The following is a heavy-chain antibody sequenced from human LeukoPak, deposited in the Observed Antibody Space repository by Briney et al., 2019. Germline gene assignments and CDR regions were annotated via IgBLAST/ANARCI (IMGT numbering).Heavy chain of an antibody. Sequence: SETLSLTCTVSGGSISSYYWGWIRQPAGKGLEWIGRIYTSGSTNYNPSLKSRVTMSVDTSKNQFSLKLSSVTAADTAVYYCARDKSVDFLSGYYTLFDYWGQGTLVTVSS. V-gene: IGHV4-4*07. CDR2: IYTSGST. CDR1: GGSISSYY. J-gene: IGHJ4*02. D-gene: IGHD3-3*01. CDR3: ARDKSVDFLSGYYTLFDY.